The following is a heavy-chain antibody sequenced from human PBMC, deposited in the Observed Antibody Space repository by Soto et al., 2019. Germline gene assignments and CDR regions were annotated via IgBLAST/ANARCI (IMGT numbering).Heavy chain of an antibody. CDR2: IYHSGST. V-gene: IGHV4-4*02. CDR3: ARDVWIAAAGYYYGMDV. Sequence: SETLSLTCAVSGGSISSSNWWSWVRQPPGKGLEWIGEIYHSGSTNYNPSPKSRVTISVEKSKNQFSLKLSSVTAADTAVYYCARDVWIAAAGYYYGMDVWGQGTTVTVSS. J-gene: IGHJ6*02. CDR1: GGSISSSNW. D-gene: IGHD6-13*01.